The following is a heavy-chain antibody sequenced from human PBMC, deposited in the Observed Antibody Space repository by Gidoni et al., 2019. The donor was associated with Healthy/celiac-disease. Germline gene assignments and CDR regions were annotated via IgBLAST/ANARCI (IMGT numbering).Heavy chain of an antibody. CDR3: ARGATYYYDSSGYTDAFDI. Sequence: EVQLVQSGAEVKKPGESLKISCKGSGYSFTSYWIGWVRQMPGKGLEWMGIIYPGNSDTRYRPSFQGQVTISADKSISTAYLQWSSLKASDTAMYYCARGATYYYDSSGYTDAFDIWGQGTMVTVFS. CDR1: GYSFTSYW. CDR2: IYPGNSDT. J-gene: IGHJ3*02. V-gene: IGHV5-51*01. D-gene: IGHD3-22*01.